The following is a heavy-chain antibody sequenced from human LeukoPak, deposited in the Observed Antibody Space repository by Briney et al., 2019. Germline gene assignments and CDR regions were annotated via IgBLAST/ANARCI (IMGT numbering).Heavy chain of an antibody. CDR3: ARKVDYSSSSHAFDI. CDR2: IYSGGST. D-gene: IGHD6-6*01. J-gene: IGHJ3*02. CDR1: GFTVSSNY. Sequence: GGSLRLSCAASGFTVSSNYMSWVRQAPGKGLEWVSVIYSGGSTYYADSVKGRFTISRDNAKNTLYLQMNSLRAEDTAVYYCARKVDYSSSSHAFDIWGQGTMVTVSS. V-gene: IGHV3-53*01.